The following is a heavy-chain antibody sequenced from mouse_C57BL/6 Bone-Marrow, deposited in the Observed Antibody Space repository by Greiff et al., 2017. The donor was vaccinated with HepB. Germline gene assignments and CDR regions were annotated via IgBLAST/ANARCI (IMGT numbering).Heavy chain of an antibody. D-gene: IGHD1-1*01. CDR3: ARHDYYYGIY. V-gene: IGHV5-6*02. CDR2: ISSGGSYT. Sequence: DVKLVESGGDLVKPGGSLKLSCAASGFTFSSYGMSWVRQTPDKRLEWVATISSGGSYTYYPDSVKGRFTISRDNAKNTLYLQMSSLKSEDTAMYYCARHDYYYGIYWGQGTTLTVSS. CDR1: GFTFSSYG. J-gene: IGHJ2*01.